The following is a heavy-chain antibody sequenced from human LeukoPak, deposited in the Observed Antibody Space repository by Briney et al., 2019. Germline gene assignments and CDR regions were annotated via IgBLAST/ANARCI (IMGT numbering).Heavy chain of an antibody. J-gene: IGHJ4*02. CDR1: GFTFSSYW. CDR3: ARGTGYSSSWPPH. D-gene: IGHD6-13*01. Sequence: GGSLRLSCAASGFTFSSYWMSWVRQAPGKGLEWVANIKQDGSEKYYVDSVKGRFTISRDNAKNSLYLQMNSLRAEDTAVYYCARGTGYSSSWPPHWGQGTLVTVSS. V-gene: IGHV3-7*01. CDR2: IKQDGSEK.